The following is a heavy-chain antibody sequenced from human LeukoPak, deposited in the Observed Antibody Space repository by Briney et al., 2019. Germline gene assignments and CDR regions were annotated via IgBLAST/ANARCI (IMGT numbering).Heavy chain of an antibody. D-gene: IGHD6-13*01. Sequence: SETLSLTCAVYGGSFSGYYWSWIRQPPGKGLEWIGEINHSGSTNYNPSLKSRVTISVDTSKNQFSLKLSSVAASDTAEYYCARGLNRIAAAGDYFQHWRQDTLVTVSS. CDR2: INHSGST. CDR1: GGSFSGYY. CDR3: ARGLNRIAAAGDYFQH. V-gene: IGHV4-34*01. J-gene: IGHJ1*01.